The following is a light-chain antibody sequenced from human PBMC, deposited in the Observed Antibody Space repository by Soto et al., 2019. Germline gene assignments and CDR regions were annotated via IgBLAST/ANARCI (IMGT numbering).Light chain of an antibody. CDR2: NNN. CDR3: AAWDDSLNGYV. Sequence: QSVLTQPPSVSGAPGQRVTISCTGSSSNIGAGYDVHWYQQLPGTAPKLLIYNNNQRPSGVPDRFSGSKSGTSASLAIGGLQSEDEADYYCAAWDDSLNGYVFGTGTKVTVL. CDR1: SSNIGAGYD. V-gene: IGLV1-40*01. J-gene: IGLJ1*01.